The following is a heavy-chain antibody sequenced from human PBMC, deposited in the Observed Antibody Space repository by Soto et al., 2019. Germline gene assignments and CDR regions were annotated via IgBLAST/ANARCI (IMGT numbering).Heavy chain of an antibody. J-gene: IGHJ4*02. CDR3: ARVQWFGMDGRY. CDR1: GGSFSGYY. D-gene: IGHD3-10*01. Sequence: QVQLQQWGAGLLKPSETLSLTCAVYGGSFSGYYWSWIRQPPGKGLEWIGEINHSGSTIYNPSLESRATISVDTSKNQFSLKLSSVPAADTAVYYCARVQWFGMDGRYWGQGTLVTVSS. CDR2: INHSGST. V-gene: IGHV4-34*02.